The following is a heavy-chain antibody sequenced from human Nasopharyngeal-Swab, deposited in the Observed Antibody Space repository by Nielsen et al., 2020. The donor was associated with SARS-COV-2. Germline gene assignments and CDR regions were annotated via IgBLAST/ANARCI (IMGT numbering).Heavy chain of an antibody. CDR3: ATGERDYYDSSGYMID. CDR1: GYTFTSYG. D-gene: IGHD3-22*01. J-gene: IGHJ4*02. CDR2: ISAYNGNT. Sequence: ASVKVSCKASGYTFTSYGISWVRQAPGQGLDWMGWISAYNGNTNYAQKLQGRVTMTTDTSTSTAYMELRSLRSDNTAVYYCATGERDYYDSSGYMIDWGQGTLVTVSS. V-gene: IGHV1-18*01.